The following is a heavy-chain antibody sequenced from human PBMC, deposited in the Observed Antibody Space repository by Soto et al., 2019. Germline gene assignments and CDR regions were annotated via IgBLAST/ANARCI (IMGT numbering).Heavy chain of an antibody. CDR3: ARDLPVWGNPVDF. CDR1: GYTFTGYY. D-gene: IGHD3-16*01. V-gene: IGHV1-2*02. CDR2: INPNSGGT. Sequence: GASVKVSCKASGYTFTGYYMHWVRQAPGQGLEWMGWINPNSGGTNYAQKFQGRVTMTRDTSISTAYMELSRLRSDDTAVYYCARDLPVWGNPVDFWCQGPLGTVSS. J-gene: IGHJ4*02.